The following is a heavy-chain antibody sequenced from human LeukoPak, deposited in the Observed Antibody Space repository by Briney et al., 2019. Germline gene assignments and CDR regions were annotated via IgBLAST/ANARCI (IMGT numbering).Heavy chain of an antibody. Sequence: GGSLRLSCEASGFTFSNYAMDWVRQAPGKGLEWVAVISKDGSMKYYSDSVKGRFTVSRDNSIHTLYLEMNSLKTEDTAVYYCAGESFDFWSQGTMVTLSS. CDR1: GFTFSNYA. V-gene: IGHV3-30*04. CDR3: AGESFDF. CDR2: ISKDGSMK. J-gene: IGHJ3*01.